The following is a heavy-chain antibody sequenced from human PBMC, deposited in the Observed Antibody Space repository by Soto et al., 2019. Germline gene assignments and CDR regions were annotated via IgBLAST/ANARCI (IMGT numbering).Heavy chain of an antibody. D-gene: IGHD5-18*01. CDR2: ISSSGSTI. CDR3: ARDRSRIQLWLSAGDYYYYGMDV. CDR1: VFTFSDYY. Sequence: GSLRLACAASVFTFSDYYMSWIRQGPGKGLEWVSYISSSGSTIYYADSVKGRFTISRDNAKNSLYLQMNSLRAEDTAVYYCARDRSRIQLWLSAGDYYYYGMDVWGQGTTVTVSS. V-gene: IGHV3-11*01. J-gene: IGHJ6*02.